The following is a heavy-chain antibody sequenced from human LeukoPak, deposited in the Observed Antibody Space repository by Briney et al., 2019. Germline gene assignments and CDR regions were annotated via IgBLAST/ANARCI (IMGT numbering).Heavy chain of an antibody. D-gene: IGHD1-7*01. CDR2: ISSSSIYI. Sequence: PGGSLRLSCAASGFTFSTYSMNWVRQAPGKGLEWVSSISSSSIYIHYADSVKGRFTISRDNAQNSLYLQMNSLRAEDTAVYYCARMNYVSSGWGAPFDYWGQGTLVTVSS. CDR1: GFTFSTYS. J-gene: IGHJ4*02. V-gene: IGHV3-21*01. CDR3: ARMNYVSSGWGAPFDY.